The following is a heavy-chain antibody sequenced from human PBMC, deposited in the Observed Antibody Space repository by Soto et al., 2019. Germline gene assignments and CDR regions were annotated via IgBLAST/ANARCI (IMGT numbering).Heavy chain of an antibody. D-gene: IGHD3-9*01. CDR2: VWYRGDT. CDR1: GGSISSGDHY. Sequence: PSETLSLTCTVSGGSISSGDHYWSWIRQSPGKGLEWIGYVWYRGDTFYNPSLKSRLTMSVDTSKNQFSLRLSSVTAADTAVYYCGRLEGLATISYYFDYWGQGALVTVSS. CDR3: GRLEGLATISYYFDY. V-gene: IGHV4-30-4*01. J-gene: IGHJ4*02.